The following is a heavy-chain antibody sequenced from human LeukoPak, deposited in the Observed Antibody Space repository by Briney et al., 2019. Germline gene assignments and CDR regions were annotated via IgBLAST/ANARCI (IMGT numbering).Heavy chain of an antibody. CDR3: ARGLVPRVGGYFDY. V-gene: IGHV1-2*02. CDR2: INPNSGGT. Sequence: ASVKVSCKASGYTFTGYYMHWVRHAPGQGLEWMGWINPNSGGTNYAQKFQGRVTMTRDTSISTAYMELSRLRSDDTAVYYCARGLVPRVGGYFDYWGQGTLVTVSS. CDR1: GYTFTGYY. D-gene: IGHD2-2*01. J-gene: IGHJ4*02.